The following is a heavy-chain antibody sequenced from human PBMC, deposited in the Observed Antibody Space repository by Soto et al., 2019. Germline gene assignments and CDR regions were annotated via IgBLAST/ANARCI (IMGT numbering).Heavy chain of an antibody. Sequence: QSGGSLRLSCAASGFTVSSNYMSWVRQAPGKGLEWVSVIYSGGSTYYADSVKGRFTISRDNSKNTLYLQMNSLRAEDTAVYYCAKGSKQWLVDYYYYYGMDVWGQGTTVTVS. D-gene: IGHD6-19*01. CDR3: AKGSKQWLVDYYYYYGMDV. CDR2: IYSGGST. CDR1: GFTVSSNY. J-gene: IGHJ6*02. V-gene: IGHV3-53*05.